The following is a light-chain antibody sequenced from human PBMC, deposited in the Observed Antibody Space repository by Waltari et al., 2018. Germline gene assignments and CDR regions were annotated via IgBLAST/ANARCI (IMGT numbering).Light chain of an antibody. Sequence: QSVLTQPPSASGTPGPRVSISCSGSSSNIGSNYVYCYQQFPGTAPKLLISRNNQRPSGVPDRFSGSKSGTSASLAISGLRSEDEADYYCAAWDDSLSGPGVFGTGTKVTVL. CDR1: SSNIGSNY. CDR3: AAWDDSLSGPGV. CDR2: RNN. V-gene: IGLV1-47*01. J-gene: IGLJ1*01.